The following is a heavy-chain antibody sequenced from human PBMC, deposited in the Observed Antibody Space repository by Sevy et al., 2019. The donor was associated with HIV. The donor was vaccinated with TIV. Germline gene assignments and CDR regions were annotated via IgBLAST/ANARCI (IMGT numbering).Heavy chain of an antibody. J-gene: IGHJ6*02. V-gene: IGHV3-53*01. D-gene: IGHD6-13*01. CDR3: ARLHPHIAAARAMDV. CDR2: SYSDDSS. Sequence: GGSLRLSCAASGFTVTNNYISWVRQAPGKGLDWVALSYSDDSSYFVASVRGRFTISRDSLKNTLYLQMNSLRAEDTAVYYCARLHPHIAAARAMDVWGQGTTVTVS. CDR1: GFTVTNNY.